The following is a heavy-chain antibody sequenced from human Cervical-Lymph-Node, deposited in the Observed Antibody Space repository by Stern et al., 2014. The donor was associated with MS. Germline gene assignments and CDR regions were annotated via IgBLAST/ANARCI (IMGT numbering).Heavy chain of an antibody. CDR3: TLLATPTDY. Sequence: EVQLVESGGDLVQPGGSLRLSCVASGFTFTSYAINWVRQPPGKGLEWNSAIIGSGERTYYADSVKGRFTISRDNSRNTVYLQMDSLSAEDTATYFCTLLATPTDYWGRGTLAIVSS. CDR1: GFTFTSYA. D-gene: IGHD2-15*01. V-gene: IGHV3-23*04. J-gene: IGHJ4*01. CDR2: IIGSGERT.